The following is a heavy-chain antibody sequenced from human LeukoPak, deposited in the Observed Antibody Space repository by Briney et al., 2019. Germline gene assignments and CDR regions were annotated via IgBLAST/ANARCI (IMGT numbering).Heavy chain of an antibody. CDR2: IRESSGDT. J-gene: IGHJ4*02. Sequence: GGSLRLSCAASGLIFTSYAMSWVRQAPGKGLEWVSTIRESSGDTYYEDSVKGRFTIYRDISKNTVYLQMNNLRVEDTAVYFCAKRPISGDDKSFDYWGQGLLVTVSS. D-gene: IGHD2-21*01. V-gene: IGHV3-23*01. CDR3: AKRPISGDDKSFDY. CDR1: GLIFTSYA.